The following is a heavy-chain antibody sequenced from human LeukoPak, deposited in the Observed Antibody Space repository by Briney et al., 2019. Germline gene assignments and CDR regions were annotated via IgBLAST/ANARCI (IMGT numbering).Heavy chain of an antibody. V-gene: IGHV3-9*01. CDR2: ISWNSGSI. D-gene: IGHD2-15*01. Sequence: PGRSLRLSCAASGFTFDDYAMHWVRQPPGKGLEWVSGISWNSGSIDYADSVKGRFTISRDNAKNSLYLQMNSLRAEDTALYYCAKDSCSGGSCYFTDAFDIWGQGTMATVSS. CDR1: GFTFDDYA. CDR3: AKDSCSGGSCYFTDAFDI. J-gene: IGHJ3*02.